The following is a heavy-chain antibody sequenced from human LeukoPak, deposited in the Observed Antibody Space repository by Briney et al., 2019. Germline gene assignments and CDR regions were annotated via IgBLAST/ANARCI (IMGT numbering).Heavy chain of an antibody. CDR1: GGSISSGSYD. CDR3: AKQIATILAWFDP. V-gene: IGHV4-61*02. CDR2: IYTSGST. Sequence: SRTLSLTCTVSGGSISSGSYDWSWIRQPAGKGLEWIGRIYTSGSTNYNPSLKSRVTISVDTSKNQFSLKLSSVTAADTAVYYCAKQIATILAWFDPWGQGTLVTVSS. D-gene: IGHD5-24*01. J-gene: IGHJ5*02.